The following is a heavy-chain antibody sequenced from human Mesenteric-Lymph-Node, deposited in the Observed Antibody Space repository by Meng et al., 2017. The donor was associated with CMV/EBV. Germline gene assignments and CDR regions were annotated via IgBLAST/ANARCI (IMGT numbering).Heavy chain of an antibody. CDR3: AIGRWGSSDYFDY. V-gene: IGHV1-69*05. J-gene: IGHJ4*02. CDR2: IIPIFGTA. D-gene: IGHD3-16*01. CDR1: GGTFSSYA. Sequence: SVKVSCKASGGTFSSYAISWVRQAPGQGLEWMGGIIPIFGTANYAQKFQGRVTITTDESTSTAYMELSSLRSEDTAVYYCAIGRWGSSDYFDYWGQGTLVTVSS.